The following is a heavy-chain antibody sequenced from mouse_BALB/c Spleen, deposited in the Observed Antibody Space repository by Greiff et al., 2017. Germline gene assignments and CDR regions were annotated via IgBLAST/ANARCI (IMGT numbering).Heavy chain of an antibody. CDR3: AREGKGNPFAY. CDR2: IDPSDSYT. D-gene: IGHD2-1*01. V-gene: IGHV1-69*02. Sequence: QVQLKQPGAELVKPGASVKLSCKASGYTFTSYWMHWVKQRPGQGLEWIGEIDPSDSYTNYNQKFKGKATLTVDKSSSTAYMQLSSLTSEDSAVYYCAREGKGNPFAYWGQGTLVTVSA. J-gene: IGHJ3*01. CDR1: GYTFTSYW.